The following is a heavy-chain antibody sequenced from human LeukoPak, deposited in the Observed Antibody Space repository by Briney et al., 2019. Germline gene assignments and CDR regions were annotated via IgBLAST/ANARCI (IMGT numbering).Heavy chain of an antibody. J-gene: IGHJ2*01. V-gene: IGHV4-30-4*08. CDR3: ARDHQLLFGFDL. Sequence: SETLSLTCTVSGGSISSGDYYWSWIRQPPGKGLEWIGYIYYSGSTYYHPSLKSRVTISVDTSKNQFSLKLSSVTATDTAVYYCARDHQLLFGFDLWGRGTLVTVSS. D-gene: IGHD2-2*01. CDR1: GGSISSGDYY. CDR2: IYYSGST.